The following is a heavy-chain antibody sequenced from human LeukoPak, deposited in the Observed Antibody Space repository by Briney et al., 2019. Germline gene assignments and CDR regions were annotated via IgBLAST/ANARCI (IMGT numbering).Heavy chain of an antibody. V-gene: IGHV1-2*02. J-gene: IGHJ4*02. D-gene: IGHD2-21*01. CDR3: ASKYCGGSNCNFPLFDY. CDR1: GYTFTAQY. Sequence: ASVKVSCKASGYTFTAQYVHWVRQAPGQGLEWMGWINPNSGDTNYAQKFQGRVTMTRDTSISTAFMELSSLRSDDTAVYHCASKYCGGSNCNFPLFDYWGQGTLVTVSS. CDR2: INPNSGDT.